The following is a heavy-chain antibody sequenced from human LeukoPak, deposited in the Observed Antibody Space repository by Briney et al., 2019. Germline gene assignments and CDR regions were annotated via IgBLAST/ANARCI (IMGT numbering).Heavy chain of an antibody. Sequence: GRSLRLSCAASGFTFSSYAMHWVRQAPGKGLEWVAVISYDGSNKYYTDSVKGRFTISRDNSKNTLYLQMNSLRAEDTAVYYCARDSRAYDYWGQGTLVIVSS. CDR3: ARDSRAYDY. V-gene: IGHV3-30*04. CDR1: GFTFSSYA. J-gene: IGHJ4*02. CDR2: ISYDGSNK. D-gene: IGHD2-21*01.